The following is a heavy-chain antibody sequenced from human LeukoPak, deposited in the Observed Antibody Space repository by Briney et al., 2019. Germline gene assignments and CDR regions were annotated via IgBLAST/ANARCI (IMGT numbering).Heavy chain of an antibody. CDR3: ARSRVTYYYDSSGYYLDY. CDR1: GGSISSGGYY. CDR2: IYYSGST. Sequence: SQTLSLTCTVSGGSISSGGYYWSWIRQHPGKGLEWIGYIYYSGSTYYNPSLKSRVTISVDTSKNQFSLKLSSVTAADTAVYYCARSRVTYYYDSSGYYLDYWGQGTLVTVSS. D-gene: IGHD3-22*01. J-gene: IGHJ4*02. V-gene: IGHV4-31*03.